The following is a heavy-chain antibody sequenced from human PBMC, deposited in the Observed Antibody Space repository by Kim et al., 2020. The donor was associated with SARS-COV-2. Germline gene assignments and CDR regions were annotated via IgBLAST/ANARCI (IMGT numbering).Heavy chain of an antibody. CDR1: GYSFNNYW. D-gene: IGHD3-10*01. CDR2: IYVGDSDA. V-gene: IGHV5-51*01. Sequence: GESLKISCKASGYSFNNYWIGWVRQMPGKGLEWMGVIYVGDSDARYIPFFQGQVTISDDRYITTAYLQLSSLRASDTAIYYCARRGGGGVVRATDKYIYGLDVWGQETRVTVSS. J-gene: IGHJ6*02. CDR3: ARRGGGGVVRATDKYIYGLDV.